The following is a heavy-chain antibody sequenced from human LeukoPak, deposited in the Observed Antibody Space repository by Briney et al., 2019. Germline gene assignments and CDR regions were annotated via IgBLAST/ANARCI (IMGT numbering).Heavy chain of an antibody. J-gene: IGHJ4*02. Sequence: GGSLRLSCAASGFTFSSYAMSWVRQAPGKGLEWVSAISGSGGSTYYADSVKGRFTISRDNSKNTLYLQMNNLRADDTALYYCVRDTKDYWGQGTLVTVSS. CDR3: VRDTKDY. CDR1: GFTFSSYA. D-gene: IGHD2-8*01. V-gene: IGHV3-23*01. CDR2: ISGSGGST.